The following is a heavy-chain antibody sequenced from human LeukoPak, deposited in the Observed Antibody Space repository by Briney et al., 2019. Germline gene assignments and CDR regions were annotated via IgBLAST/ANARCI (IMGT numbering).Heavy chain of an antibody. D-gene: IGHD3-10*01. V-gene: IGHV4-59*12. J-gene: IGHJ5*02. CDR2: IYYSGST. CDR1: GGSISSYY. CDR3: ARRYGSGSYYAYNWFDP. Sequence: PSETLSLTCTVSGGSISSYYWSWIRQPPGKGLEWIGYIYYSGSTNYNPSLKSRVTISVDTSKNQFSLKLSSVTAADTAVYYCARRYGSGSYYAYNWFDPWGQGTLVTVSS.